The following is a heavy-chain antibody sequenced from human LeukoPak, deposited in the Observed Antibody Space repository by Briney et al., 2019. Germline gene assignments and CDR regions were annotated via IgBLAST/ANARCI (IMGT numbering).Heavy chain of an antibody. D-gene: IGHD6-19*01. J-gene: IGHJ5*02. CDR2: INPNSGGT. Sequence: ASVKVSCKASGYTFSVYWIHWVRQAPGQGLEWMGWINPNSGGTNYAQKFQGRVTMTRDTSISTAYMELSRLRSDDTAVYYCARDRSRAVAGTRWFDPWGQGTLVTVSS. V-gene: IGHV1-2*02. CDR1: GYTFSVYW. CDR3: ARDRSRAVAGTRWFDP.